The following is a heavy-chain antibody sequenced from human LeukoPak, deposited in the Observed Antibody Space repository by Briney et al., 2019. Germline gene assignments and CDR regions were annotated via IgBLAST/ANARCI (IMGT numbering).Heavy chain of an antibody. Sequence: PGGSLRLSCAASGFTFSDYYMSWIRQAPGKGLEWVSYISSSGSTIYYADSVKGRFTISRDNAKNSLYLQMNSLRAEDTAVYYCARVSNSGTRVNSWFDPWGQGTLVTVSS. V-gene: IGHV3-11*01. J-gene: IGHJ5*02. CDR2: ISSSGSTI. D-gene: IGHD3-10*01. CDR3: ARVSNSGTRVNSWFDP. CDR1: GFTFSDYY.